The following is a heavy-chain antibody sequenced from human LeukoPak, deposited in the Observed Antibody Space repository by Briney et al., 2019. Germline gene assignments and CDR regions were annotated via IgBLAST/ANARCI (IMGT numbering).Heavy chain of an antibody. CDR3: ARDAEVGTLFGVLSRYNWFDP. CDR2: IKQDGTEK. CDR1: GFSFNYFW. J-gene: IGHJ5*02. V-gene: IGHV3-7*01. Sequence: GGSLRLSCTASGFSFNYFWMSWVRQAPGKGLEWVANIKQDGTEKYYADSVKGRFTISRDNAKKSLYLQMNSLRAEDTAVYYCARDAEVGTLFGVLSRYNWFDPWGQGALVTVSS. D-gene: IGHD3-3*01.